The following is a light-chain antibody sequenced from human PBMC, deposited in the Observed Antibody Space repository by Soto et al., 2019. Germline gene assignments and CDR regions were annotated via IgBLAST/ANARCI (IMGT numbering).Light chain of an antibody. Sequence: EIVLTQSPATLSLSPGERATLSCRASQSVSSSYLAWYQQKPGQAPRLLIYGASSRATGIPDRLSGSGSGTDFSLTMSRLETEDFEVYYCEQYGSSPPITFGQGTRLEI. CDR3: EQYGSSPPIT. CDR2: GAS. CDR1: QSVSSSY. V-gene: IGKV3-20*01. J-gene: IGKJ5*01.